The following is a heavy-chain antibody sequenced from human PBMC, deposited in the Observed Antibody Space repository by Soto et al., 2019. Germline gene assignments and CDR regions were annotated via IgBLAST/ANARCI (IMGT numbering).Heavy chain of an antibody. CDR1: GFTFTSFE. Sequence: VQLVESGGALVQPGGSLRLSCTASGFTFTSFELTWVRQAPGKGLEWLSYITTTTRTTYYADSVKGRFTISRDNAKNSLYLQMNRLRAEDTAIYYCARVMYATWSSFDYWGRGTLVTVSS. CDR2: ITTTTRTT. J-gene: IGHJ4*02. CDR3: ARVMYATWSSFDY. V-gene: IGHV3-48*03. D-gene: IGHD1-26*01.